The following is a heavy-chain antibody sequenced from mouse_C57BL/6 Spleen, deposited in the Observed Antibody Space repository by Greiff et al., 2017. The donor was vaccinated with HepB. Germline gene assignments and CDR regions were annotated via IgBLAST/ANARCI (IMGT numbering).Heavy chain of an antibody. J-gene: IGHJ3*01. CDR1: GYTFTSYW. Sequence: VQLKQSGTVLARPGASVKMSCKTFGYTFTSYWMHWVKQRPGQGLEWIGAIYPGNSDTSYNQKFKGKAKLTAVTSASTAYMELSSLTNEDSAVYYCTRGFYYDYDVPFAYWGQGTLVTVSA. V-gene: IGHV1-5*01. CDR2: IYPGNSDT. D-gene: IGHD2-4*01. CDR3: TRGFYYDYDVPFAY.